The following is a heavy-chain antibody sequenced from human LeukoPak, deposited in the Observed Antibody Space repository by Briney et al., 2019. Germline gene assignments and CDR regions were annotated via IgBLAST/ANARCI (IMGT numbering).Heavy chain of an antibody. CDR1: GFTFSSYA. CDR3: AKGRQLLPFDY. D-gene: IGHD2-2*01. Sequence: GGSLRLSCAASGFTFSSYAMSWVRQAPGKGLEWVSANSGSGGSTYYADSVKGRSTISRDNSKNTLYLQMNSLRAEDTAVYYCAKGRQLLPFDYWGQGTLVTVSS. J-gene: IGHJ4*02. V-gene: IGHV3-23*01. CDR2: NSGSGGST.